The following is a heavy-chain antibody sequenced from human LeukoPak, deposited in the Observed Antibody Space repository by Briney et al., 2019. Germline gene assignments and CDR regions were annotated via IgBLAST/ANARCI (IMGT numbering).Heavy chain of an antibody. CDR3: ARVDSSSSSDAFDI. J-gene: IGHJ3*02. D-gene: IGHD6-6*01. V-gene: IGHV3-74*01. CDR2: INTDGSST. CDR1: GFTFSSYW. Sequence: VGSLRLSCAASGFTFSSYWMHWIRQASGKGLVWVSRINTDGSSTSYADPVKGRFTISRDNAKNTLYLQMNSLRAEDTAVYYCARVDSSSSSDAFDIWGQGTMVTVSS.